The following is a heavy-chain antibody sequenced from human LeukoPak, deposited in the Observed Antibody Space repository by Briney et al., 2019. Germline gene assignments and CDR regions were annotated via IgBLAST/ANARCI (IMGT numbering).Heavy chain of an antibody. J-gene: IGHJ4*02. CDR2: INHSGST. Sequence: SETLSLTCAVYGGSFSGYYWSWIRQPPGKGLEWIGEINHSGSTNYNPSLKSRVTISVDTSKNQFSLNLSSVTAADTAVYSCARDGGTGYFDYWGQGTLVTVS. V-gene: IGHV4-34*01. D-gene: IGHD3-16*01. CDR1: GGSFSGYY. CDR3: ARDGGTGYFDY.